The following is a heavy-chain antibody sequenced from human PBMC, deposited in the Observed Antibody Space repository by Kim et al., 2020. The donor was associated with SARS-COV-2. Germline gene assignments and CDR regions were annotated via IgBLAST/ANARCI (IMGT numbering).Heavy chain of an antibody. CDR1: GGSIGRSY. J-gene: IGHJ5*02. CDR2: VYYSGST. Sequence: SETLSLTCTVSGGSIGRSYCCWSWQRPGTGLEWVGFVYYSGSTNTNSCPKSEVTISLDTSTTQIPLSLSSVTATATDASYCSSVRFVAPGWFDPWV. CDR3: SSVRFVAPGWFDP. D-gene: IGHD2-2*01. V-gene: IGHV4-59*12.